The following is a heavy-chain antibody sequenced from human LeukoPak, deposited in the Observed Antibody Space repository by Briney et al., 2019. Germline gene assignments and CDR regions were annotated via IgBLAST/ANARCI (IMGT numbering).Heavy chain of an antibody. CDR2: ISGSGGST. CDR1: GFTFSSYA. J-gene: IGHJ4*02. Sequence: GGSLRLSCAASGFTFSSYAMSWVRQAPGKGLEWVSAISGSGGSTYYADSVKGRFTISRDNSKNTLYLQMNSLRAEDTAVYYCAKVMLEYSSGWYVFDYWGQGTLVTVSS. CDR3: AKVMLEYSSGWYVFDY. D-gene: IGHD6-19*01. V-gene: IGHV3-23*01.